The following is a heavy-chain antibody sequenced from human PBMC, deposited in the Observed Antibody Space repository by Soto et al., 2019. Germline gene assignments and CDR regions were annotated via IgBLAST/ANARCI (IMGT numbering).Heavy chain of an antibody. CDR2: ISSSSSYI. V-gene: IGHV3-21*01. D-gene: IGHD6-25*01. CDR3: ARMGPGYYFDY. Sequence: GGSLRLSCAASGFTFSSYSMNWVRQAPGKGLEWVSSISSSSSYIYYADSVKGRFTISRDNAKNSLYLQMNSLRAEETAVYYCARMGPGYYFDYWGQGTLVTVSS. J-gene: IGHJ4*02. CDR1: GFTFSSYS.